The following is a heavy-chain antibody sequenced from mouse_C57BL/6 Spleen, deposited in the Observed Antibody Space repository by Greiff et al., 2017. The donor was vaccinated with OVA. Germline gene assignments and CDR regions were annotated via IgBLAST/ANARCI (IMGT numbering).Heavy chain of an antibody. V-gene: IGHV3-6*01. D-gene: IGHD2-13*01. CDR2: IRYDGSN. CDR3: ARGRIYGDDYSAYAMDY. J-gene: IGHJ4*01. CDR1: GYSITSGYY. Sequence: EVKLMESGPGLVKPSQSLSLTCSVTGYSITSGYYWNWIRQFLGNKLEWMGYIRYDGSNNYNPSLKNRIPITRDTSKNQFFLKLNSVTTEDTATDYCARGRIYGDDYSAYAMDYWGQGTSVTVSS.